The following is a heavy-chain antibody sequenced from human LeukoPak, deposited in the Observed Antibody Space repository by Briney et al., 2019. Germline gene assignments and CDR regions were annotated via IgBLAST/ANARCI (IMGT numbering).Heavy chain of an antibody. CDR3: TRDSDYGGAFDI. D-gene: IGHD4-23*01. V-gene: IGHV3-49*04. CDR1: GFAFRDHW. J-gene: IGHJ3*02. CDR2: IRSKAYGGTT. Sequence: PGGSLTLSCAASGFAFRDHWKSWVRQAPGQGLERVGFIRSKAYGGTTEYTASVKRRFTISSDDSKSIAYQQMNSLKTEDTAVYYCTRDSDYGGAFDIWGQGTMVTVSS.